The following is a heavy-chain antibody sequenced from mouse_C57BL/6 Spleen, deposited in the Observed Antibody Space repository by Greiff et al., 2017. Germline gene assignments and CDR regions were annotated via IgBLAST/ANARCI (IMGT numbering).Heavy chain of an antibody. CDR3: ARDGRDGSSPFAY. D-gene: IGHD1-1*01. CDR1: GYTFTSYW. J-gene: IGHJ3*01. V-gene: IGHV1-50*01. Sequence: VQLQQPGAELVKPGASVKLSCKASGYTFTSYWMQWVKQRPGQGLEWIGEIDPSDSYTNYNQKFKGKATLTVDTSSSTAYMQLSSLTSEDSAVYYCARDGRDGSSPFAYWGQGTLVTVSA. CDR2: IDPSDSYT.